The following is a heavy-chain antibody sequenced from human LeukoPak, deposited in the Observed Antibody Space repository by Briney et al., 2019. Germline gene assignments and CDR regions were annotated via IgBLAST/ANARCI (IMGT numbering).Heavy chain of an antibody. J-gene: IGHJ4*02. CDR1: GFTFSSYW. Sequence: PGGSLRLSRAASGFTFSSYWMSWVRQAPGKGLEWVANIKQDGSDKYYVDSVKGRFTISRDNAKNSLYLQMNSLRAEDTAVYYCARDSAVSSFDYWGQGTLVTVSS. CDR2: IKQDGSDK. CDR3: ARDSAVSSFDY. D-gene: IGHD2-8*01. V-gene: IGHV3-7*01.